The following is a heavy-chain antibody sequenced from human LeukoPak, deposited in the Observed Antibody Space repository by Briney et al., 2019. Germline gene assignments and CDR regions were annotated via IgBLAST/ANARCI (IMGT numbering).Heavy chain of an antibody. CDR3: TTGDRGWQDY. Sequence: AGSLSFSCAASALNFRNARMSWLRQAQGKGLEWVAHPKRNTDTCTQNYGAPVEGRITVARDDSKSTLYLQMNSHKIEDTAVYYCTTGDRGWQDYWGQGTLVTVSS. V-gene: IGHV3-15*01. D-gene: IGHD6-19*01. CDR1: ALNFRNAR. CDR2: PKRNTDTCTQ. J-gene: IGHJ4*02.